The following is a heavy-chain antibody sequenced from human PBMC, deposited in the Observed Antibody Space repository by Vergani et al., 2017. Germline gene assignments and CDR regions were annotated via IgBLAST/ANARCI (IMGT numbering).Heavy chain of an antibody. D-gene: IGHD5-18*01. CDR2: ISSSSSTI. CDR3: ARGRKIQLAYWYFDL. J-gene: IGHJ2*01. CDR1: GFTFSSYS. V-gene: IGHV3-48*02. Sequence: EVQLLESGGGLVQPGGSLRLSCAASGFTFSSYSMNWVRQAPGKGLEWVSYISSSSSTIYYADSVKGRFTISRDNAKNSLYLQMNSLRDEDTAVYYCARGRKIQLAYWYFDLWGRGTLVTVSS.